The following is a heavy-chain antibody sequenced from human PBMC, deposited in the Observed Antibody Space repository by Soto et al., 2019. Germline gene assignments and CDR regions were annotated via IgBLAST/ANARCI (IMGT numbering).Heavy chain of an antibody. V-gene: IGHV5-51*01. CDR3: ARRGYCSGGSCFSAAFDI. CDR1: GYTFISHW. Sequence: GESLKISCKGSGYTFISHWIGWVRQMPGKGLEWMGIIYPGDSDTRYSPSFQGQVTISVDKSISTAYLQWSSLKASDTAMYYCARRGYCSGGSCFSAAFDIWGQGTVVT. CDR2: IYPGDSDT. J-gene: IGHJ3*02. D-gene: IGHD2-15*01.